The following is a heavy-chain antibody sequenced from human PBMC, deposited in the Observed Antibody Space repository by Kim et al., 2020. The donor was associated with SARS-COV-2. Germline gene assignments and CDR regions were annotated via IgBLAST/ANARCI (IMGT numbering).Heavy chain of an antibody. V-gene: IGHV3-74*01. Sequence: DGGSTSYSDSVKGRFTIARDNAKNTLYRQMNSLSAEDTAVYYCTKSDWFDPWGQGTLVTVSS. CDR2: DGGST. CDR3: TKSDWFDP. J-gene: IGHJ5*02.